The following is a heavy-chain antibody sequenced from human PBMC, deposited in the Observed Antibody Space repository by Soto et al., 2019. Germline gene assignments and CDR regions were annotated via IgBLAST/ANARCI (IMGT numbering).Heavy chain of an antibody. V-gene: IGHV5-51*01. CDR3: ARLHPGTEALNAFDI. D-gene: IGHD1-1*01. Sequence: GESLKISCKGSGYSFTSYWIGWVRQMPGKGLEWMGIIYPGDSDTRYSPSFQGQVTISADKSISTAYLQWSSRKASDTAMYYCARLHPGTEALNAFDIWGQGTMVTVSS. CDR1: GYSFTSYW. J-gene: IGHJ3*02. CDR2: IYPGDSDT.